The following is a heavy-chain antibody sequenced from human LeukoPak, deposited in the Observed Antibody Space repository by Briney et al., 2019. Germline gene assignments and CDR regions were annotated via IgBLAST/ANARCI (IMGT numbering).Heavy chain of an antibody. D-gene: IGHD3-10*01. J-gene: IGHJ4*02. Sequence: GGSLRLSCAASGFTFHEYDMSWVRQSPGKGLEWVSGINWNGDRTGYADSVKGRFTISRGNAKKSLYLQMNSLRAEDTALYYCARRDYYGSGSPDFWGQGTLVTVSS. CDR2: INWNGDRT. CDR3: ARRDYYGSGSPDF. V-gene: IGHV3-20*04. CDR1: GFTFHEYD.